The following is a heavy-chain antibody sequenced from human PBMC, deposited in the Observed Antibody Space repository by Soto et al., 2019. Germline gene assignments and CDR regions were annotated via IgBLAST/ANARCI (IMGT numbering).Heavy chain of an antibody. CDR1: GGSFSGSQ. Sequence: VQLQQWGAGVLKPSETLSLTCAAHGGSFSGSQWSWIRQAPGKGLEWIGEINHNGDTNYNPSLKSRVTISIDTSKNEYSLKLTAVTAGDTARYYCAREWGFCDGTMCVALFYYWGQG. D-gene: IGHD2-21*01. J-gene: IGHJ4*02. V-gene: IGHV4-34*01. CDR2: INHNGDT. CDR3: AREWGFCDGTMCVALFYY.